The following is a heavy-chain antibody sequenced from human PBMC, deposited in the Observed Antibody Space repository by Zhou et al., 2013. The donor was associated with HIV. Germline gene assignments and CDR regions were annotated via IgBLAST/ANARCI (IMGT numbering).Heavy chain of an antibody. J-gene: IGHJ4*02. CDR1: GGTFSSYA. CDR3: AREGPVQGSPCYFDY. CDR2: IIPILGIA. D-gene: IGHD3-10*01. Sequence: QVQLVQSGAEVKKPGSSVKVSCKASGGTFSSYAISWVRQAPGQGLEWMGRIIPILGIANYAQKFQGRVTITADKSTSTAYMELSSLRSEDTAVYYCAREGPVQGSPCYFDYWGQGTLVTVSS. V-gene: IGHV1-69*04.